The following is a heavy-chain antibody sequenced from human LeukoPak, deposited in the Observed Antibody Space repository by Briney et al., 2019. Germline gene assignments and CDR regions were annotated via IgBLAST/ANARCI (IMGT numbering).Heavy chain of an antibody. V-gene: IGHV3-23*01. J-gene: IGHJ3*02. CDR1: LFTPRRYT. D-gene: IGHD1-26*01. CDR2: ISGSGGST. Sequence: GRTLRLSSAPSLFTPRRYTMSRVRQAPGPGLEKFSAISGSGGSTYYADSVKGRFTISRDNSKNTLYLQMNSLRAEDTAVYYCAKDKVGATRAFDIWGQGTMVTVSS. CDR3: AKDKVGATRAFDI.